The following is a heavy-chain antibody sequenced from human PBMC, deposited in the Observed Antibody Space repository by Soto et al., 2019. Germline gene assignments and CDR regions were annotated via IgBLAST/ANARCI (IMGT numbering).Heavy chain of an antibody. CDR2: IYHSGNT. Sequence: PSETLSLTCTVSGDSIINGEYYWTWIRQPPGRGLEWIGDIYHSGNTYYNPSLKSRVTISVDTSKNQFPLKLSSVTAADTAVYYCARGRKKLYGSGSYYPLGMDVWGQGTTVTVSS. J-gene: IGHJ6*02. CDR3: ARGRKKLYGSGSYYPLGMDV. CDR1: GDSIINGEYY. V-gene: IGHV4-30-4*01. D-gene: IGHD3-10*01.